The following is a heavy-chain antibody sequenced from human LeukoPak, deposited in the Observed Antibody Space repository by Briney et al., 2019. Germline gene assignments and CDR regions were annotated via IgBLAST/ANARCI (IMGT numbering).Heavy chain of an antibody. J-gene: IGHJ4*02. D-gene: IGHD5-12*01. CDR2: IYPSDSDT. Sequence: GESLKISCMGSGYSFTNYWIGWVRQVPGSGLEWMGVIYPSDSDTRYSPSFQGQVTISADKSIDTAYLQWSSLKVSDTAMYYCAGQRDSGFDFDSWGQGTLVTVSS. CDR1: GYSFTNYW. CDR3: AGQRDSGFDFDS. V-gene: IGHV5-51*01.